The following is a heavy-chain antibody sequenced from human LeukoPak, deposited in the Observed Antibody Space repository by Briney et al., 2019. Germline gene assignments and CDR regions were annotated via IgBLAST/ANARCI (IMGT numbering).Heavy chain of an antibody. V-gene: IGHV3-7*01. Sequence: GGSLRLSCAASGFTFSSYSMNWVRQAPGKGLEWVANIKQDGSEKYYVDSVKGRFTISRDNAKNSLYLQMNSLRAEDTAVYYCARDSWTPFLEWLLFDYWGQGTLVTVSS. CDR3: ARDSWTPFLEWLLFDY. J-gene: IGHJ4*02. CDR2: IKQDGSEK. CDR1: GFTFSSYS. D-gene: IGHD3-3*02.